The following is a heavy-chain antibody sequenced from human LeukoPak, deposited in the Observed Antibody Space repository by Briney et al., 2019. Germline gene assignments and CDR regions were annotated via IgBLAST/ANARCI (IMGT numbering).Heavy chain of an antibody. V-gene: IGHV1-69*05. Sequence: SVKVSCKASGGMFSSYAFTWVRQAPGQGPEWLGGIIPMFATANYAQRFQGRVTISTDESTSTAYMELSSLRSDDTAVYYCARGPGGNTASTSFFYFYYMDVWGEGTTVTVSS. CDR2: IIPMFATA. D-gene: IGHD5-18*01. J-gene: IGHJ6*03. CDR1: GGMFSSYA. CDR3: ARGPGGNTASTSFFYFYYMDV.